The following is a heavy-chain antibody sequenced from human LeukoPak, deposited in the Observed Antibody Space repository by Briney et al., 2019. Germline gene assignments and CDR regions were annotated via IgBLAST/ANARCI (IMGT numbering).Heavy chain of an antibody. J-gene: IGHJ4*02. CDR2: ISCSGGST. Sequence: GGSLRLSCAASGFTFSSFGMSWVRQAPGKGLEWVSAISCSGGSTYYADSVKGRFTISRDNSKNTLYLQVNSLRGEDTSVYYCAKGVVYYDILTGYHTKDKPILEPYFDYWGQGTLVTVSS. CDR1: GFTFSSFG. V-gene: IGHV3-23*01. CDR3: AKGVVYYDILTGYHTKDKPILEPYFDY. D-gene: IGHD3-9*01.